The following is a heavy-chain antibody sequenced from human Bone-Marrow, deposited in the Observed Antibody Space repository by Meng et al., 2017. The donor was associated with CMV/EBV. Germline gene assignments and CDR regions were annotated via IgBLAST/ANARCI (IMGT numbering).Heavy chain of an antibody. CDR1: GGTFSSYA. CDR2: IIPILGIA. V-gene: IGHV1-69*10. D-gene: IGHD6-19*01. Sequence: SVKVSCKASGGTFSSYAISWVRQAPGQGLEWMGGIIPILGIANYAQKFQGRVTITADNSTSTAYMELSSLRSEDTAVYYCARVEAVAAHGYYYYGMDVWGQGTTVTVSS. CDR3: ARVEAVAAHGYYYYGMDV. J-gene: IGHJ6*02.